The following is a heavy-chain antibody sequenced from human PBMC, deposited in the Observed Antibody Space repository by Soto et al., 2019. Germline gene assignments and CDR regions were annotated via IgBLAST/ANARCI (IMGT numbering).Heavy chain of an antibody. J-gene: IGHJ5*02. CDR2: IYYSGST. Sequence: QVQLQESGPGLVKPSQTLSLTCTVSGGSISSGGYYWSWIRQHPGKGLEWIGYIYYSGSTYYNPSLKSRVTKSLHTSKNQFSLKLSSVTAADTAGYYCARAYDILTGILGGWFDPWGQGTLVTVSS. CDR1: GGSISSGGYY. D-gene: IGHD3-9*01. CDR3: ARAYDILTGILGGWFDP. V-gene: IGHV4-31*03.